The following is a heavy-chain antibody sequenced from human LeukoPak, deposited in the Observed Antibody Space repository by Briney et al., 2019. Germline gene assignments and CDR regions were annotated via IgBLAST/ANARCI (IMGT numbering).Heavy chain of an antibody. D-gene: IGHD3-16*02. V-gene: IGHV1-18*01. Sequence: ASVKVSCKASGYTFTSYGISWVRQAPGQGLEWMGWISAYNGNTNYAQKLQGRVTMTTDTSTSTAYMELRSLRSDDTAVYYCASWGLRLGELSDHYFDYWAREPWSPSPQ. CDR3: ASWGLRLGELSDHYFDY. J-gene: IGHJ4*02. CDR2: ISAYNGNT. CDR1: GYTFTSYG.